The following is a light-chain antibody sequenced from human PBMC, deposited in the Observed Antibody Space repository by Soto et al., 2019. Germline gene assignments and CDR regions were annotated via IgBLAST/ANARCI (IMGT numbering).Light chain of an antibody. Sequence: ETVLTQSPGTLSLSPGERATLSCRASQTLNSNYLAWYQQRPGQAPRLLIYGASIRAAGIPDRFSGSGSATDFTLTISRLEPEDFAVYHCHQFGRSPIFTFGPGTTVDIK. J-gene: IGKJ3*01. CDR1: QTLNSNY. CDR3: HQFGRSPIFT. V-gene: IGKV3-20*01. CDR2: GAS.